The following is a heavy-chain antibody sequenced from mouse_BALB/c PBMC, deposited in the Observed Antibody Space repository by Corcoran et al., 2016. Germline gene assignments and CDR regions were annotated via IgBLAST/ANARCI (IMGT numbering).Heavy chain of an antibody. J-gene: IGHJ1*01. V-gene: IGHV1-18*01. CDR3: ARGYGSSYWYFDV. Sequence: EVQLQQSGPELVKPGASMKISCKASGYSFTGYTMNWVKQSHGKNLEWIGLINPYNGGTSYNQKFKGKATLTVAKSSITAYMELLSRTSEDSAVYYCARGYGSSYWYFDVWGAGTTVTVSS. CDR2: INPYNGGT. D-gene: IGHD1-1*01. CDR1: GYSFTGYT.